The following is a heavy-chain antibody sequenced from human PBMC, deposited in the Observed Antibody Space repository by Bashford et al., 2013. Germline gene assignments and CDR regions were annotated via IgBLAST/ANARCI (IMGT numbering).Heavy chain of an antibody. J-gene: IGHJ5*02. Sequence: ASVKVSCKASGYTFTSYDINWVRQATGQGLEWMGWMNPNSGNTGYAQKFQGRVTMTRNTSISTAYMELSSLRSEDTAVYYCARGRRGYSRILGRGWFDPWGQGTLVTVSS. D-gene: IGHD6-13*01. V-gene: IGHV1-8*01. CDR2: MNPNSGNT. CDR1: GYTFTSYD. CDR3: ARGRRGYSRILGRGWFDP.